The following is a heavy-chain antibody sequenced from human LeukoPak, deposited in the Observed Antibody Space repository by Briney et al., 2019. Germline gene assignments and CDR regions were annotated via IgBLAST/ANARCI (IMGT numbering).Heavy chain of an antibody. CDR1: GFTFSSYG. Sequence: GGSLRLSCAASGFTFSSYGMSWVRQAPGKGLEWVSAISGSGGRTYYADSVKGRVTISRDNSKNTLYLQMNSLRAEDTAVYYCAKHPDYGDNFDYWGQGTLVTVSS. J-gene: IGHJ4*02. CDR3: AKHPDYGDNFDY. V-gene: IGHV3-23*01. CDR2: ISGSGGRT. D-gene: IGHD4-17*01.